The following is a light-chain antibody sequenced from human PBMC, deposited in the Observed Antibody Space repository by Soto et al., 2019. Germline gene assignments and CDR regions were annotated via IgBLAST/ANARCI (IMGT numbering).Light chain of an antibody. CDR3: QQSSNWPPIT. CDR2: DAY. Sequence: IGLTQSAATLSLSPGARAMVSFTASQSVKTFLVWYQQRPGQAPRFIIHDAYHRAAGIPARFSGSGFGTDFTLTISSLEPEDAAVSYCQQSSNWPPITCGQGTRLEIK. J-gene: IGKJ5*01. CDR1: QSVKTF. V-gene: IGKV3-11*01.